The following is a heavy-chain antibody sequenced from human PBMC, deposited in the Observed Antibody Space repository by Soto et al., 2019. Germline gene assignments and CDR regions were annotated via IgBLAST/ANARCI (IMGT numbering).Heavy chain of an antibody. J-gene: IGHJ4*02. Sequence: GGSLRLSCAASGFTFSSYAMYWVRQAPGKGLEYVSAITSNGGSTYYANSVKGRFTISRDNSKNTLYLQMGSLRAEDMAVYFCARVQSGEYYVDYWGQGTLVTVSS. CDR3: ARVQSGEYYVDY. V-gene: IGHV3-64*01. CDR2: ITSNGGST. D-gene: IGHD3-10*01. CDR1: GFTFSSYA.